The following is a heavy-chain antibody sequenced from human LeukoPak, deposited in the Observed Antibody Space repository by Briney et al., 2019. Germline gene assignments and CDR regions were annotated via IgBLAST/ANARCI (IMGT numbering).Heavy chain of an antibody. CDR1: GGSISSGGYY. CDR2: VYISGST. CDR3: ARARDCSGGGCYVTGYFDY. D-gene: IGHD2-15*01. V-gene: IGHV4-61*02. Sequence: PSQTLSLTCTVSGGSISSGGYYWSWIRQPAGKGLEWIGRVYISGSTDYNPSLKSRVTMSVDRSKNQFSLNLNSVTAADTAVYYCARARDCSGGGCYVTGYFDYWGQGTLVTVSS. J-gene: IGHJ4*02.